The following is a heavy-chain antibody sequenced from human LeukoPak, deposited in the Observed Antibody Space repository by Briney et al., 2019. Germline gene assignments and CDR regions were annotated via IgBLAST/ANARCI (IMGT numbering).Heavy chain of an antibody. J-gene: IGHJ4*02. CDR3: VKGSSAGRPYCFDY. CDR1: GFTFSSYV. Sequence: GGSLRLSCAASGFTFSSYVMSWVRQAPGKGLEWVSAINPSSTYTYFVDSVKGRFTLSRDNSKNTLFLQMNSLRADDTAVYYCVKGSSAGRPYCFDYWGQGALVTVSS. D-gene: IGHD6-6*01. CDR2: INPSSTYT. V-gene: IGHV3-23*01.